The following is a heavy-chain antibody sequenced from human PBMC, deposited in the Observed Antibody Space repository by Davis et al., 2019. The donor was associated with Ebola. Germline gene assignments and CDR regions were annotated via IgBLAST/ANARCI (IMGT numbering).Heavy chain of an antibody. CDR1: GFTFDDYA. CDR2: ISYDGSNK. CDR3: ARADSSSWHMDLYYYYGMDV. J-gene: IGHJ6*02. V-gene: IGHV3-30*04. Sequence: PGGSLRLSCAASGFTFDDYAMHWVRQAPGKGLEWVAVISYDGSNKYHADSVKGRFTISRDNSKNTLYLQMNSLRAEDTAVYYCARADSSSWHMDLYYYYGMDVWGQGTTVTVSS. D-gene: IGHD6-13*01.